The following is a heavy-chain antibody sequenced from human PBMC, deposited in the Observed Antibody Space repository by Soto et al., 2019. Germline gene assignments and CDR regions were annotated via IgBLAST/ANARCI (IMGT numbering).Heavy chain of an antibody. CDR2: IYHSGST. Sequence: PSETLSLTCAVSGYSISSGYYWGWIRQPPGKGLEWIGSIYHSGSTYYNPPLKSRVTISVDTSKNQFSLKLSSVTAADTAVYYCARDSDYYDSSGYLTDYYYYYGVDVWGQGTTVTVSS. CDR1: GYSISSGYY. J-gene: IGHJ6*02. CDR3: ARDSDYYDSSGYLTDYYYYYGVDV. V-gene: IGHV4-38-2*02. D-gene: IGHD3-22*01.